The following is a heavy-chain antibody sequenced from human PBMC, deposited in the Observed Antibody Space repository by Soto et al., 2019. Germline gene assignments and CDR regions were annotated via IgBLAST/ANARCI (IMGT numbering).Heavy chain of an antibody. V-gene: IGHV3-15*01. Sequence: EVQLVESGGGLVKPGGSLRLSCAASGFTFSNAWMSWVRQAPGKGLEWVGRIKSKTDGGRTDYAAPVKGRFTISRDDSKNTLYLQMNSLKTEDTAVYYCTTGVTSRGMDVWGQGTTVTVSS. CDR3: TTGVTSRGMDV. D-gene: IGHD2-21*02. J-gene: IGHJ6*02. CDR2: IKSKTDGGRT. CDR1: GFTFSNAW.